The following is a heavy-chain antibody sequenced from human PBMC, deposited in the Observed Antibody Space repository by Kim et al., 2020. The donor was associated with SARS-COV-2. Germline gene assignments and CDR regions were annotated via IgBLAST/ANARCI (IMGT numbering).Heavy chain of an antibody. V-gene: IGHV3-23*01. D-gene: IGHD3-10*01. Sequence: ECGKGRFTDSTDNAENTQYLQVNSVRAEDTAVYYCARDAREMVQGYFDYWGQGTLVTVSS. J-gene: IGHJ4*02. CDR3: ARDAREMVQGYFDY.